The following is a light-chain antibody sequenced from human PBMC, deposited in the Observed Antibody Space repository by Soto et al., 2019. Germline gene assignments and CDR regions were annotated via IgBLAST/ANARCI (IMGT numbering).Light chain of an antibody. CDR3: CSYAGSSTLYD. CDR1: SSDVGSYNL. Sequence: QSALTQPASVSGSPGQSITISCTGTSSDVGSYNLVSWYQQHPGKAPKLMIYEVSKRPPGVSNRFSGSKSGNTASLTISGLQAEDEADYYCCSYAGSSTLYDFGTGTKLTVL. V-gene: IGLV2-23*02. CDR2: EVS. J-gene: IGLJ1*01.